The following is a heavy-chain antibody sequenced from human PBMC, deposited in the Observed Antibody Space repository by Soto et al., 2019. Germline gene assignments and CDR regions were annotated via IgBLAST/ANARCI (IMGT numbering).Heavy chain of an antibody. CDR3: TTEQQCSSTTCPGSFDY. CDR2: VKRKIDGGTT. V-gene: IGHV3-15*01. CDR1: GFTFSYAW. Sequence: GGSLRLSCAASGFTFSYAWMSWVRQAPGMGLEWVGRVKRKIDGGTTDYAAPVKGRFTISRDDSKNTLYLQINSLKTEDTAVYYCTTEQQCSSTTCPGSFDYRGQGTLVTVSS. D-gene: IGHD2-2*01. J-gene: IGHJ4*02.